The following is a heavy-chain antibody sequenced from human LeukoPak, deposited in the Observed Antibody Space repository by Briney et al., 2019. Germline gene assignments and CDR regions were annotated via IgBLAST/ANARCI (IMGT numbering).Heavy chain of an antibody. CDR3: ARRRLNWGAFDI. J-gene: IGHJ3*02. Sequence: SETLSLTCAVSGGSISSGGYSWSWVRQPPGKGLEWIGYISHSGTTYNHPSLKSRVSISVDRSKNQFSLKLSSVTAADTAVYYCARRRLNWGAFDIWGQGTMVTVSS. V-gene: IGHV4-30-2*01. CDR1: GGSISSGGYS. D-gene: IGHD7-27*01. CDR2: ISHSGTT.